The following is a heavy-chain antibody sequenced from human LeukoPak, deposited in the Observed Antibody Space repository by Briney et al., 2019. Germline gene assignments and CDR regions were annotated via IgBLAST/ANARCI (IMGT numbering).Heavy chain of an antibody. Sequence: GESLKISCQGSGYSFTDYWIGWVRQMPGKGLEWMGLIWPGESDTRYSPSFQGHVTISADKSISTAYLQWSSLKASDTAMYYCTRSIPSAVGTTYSDFWGQGTLVTVSP. V-gene: IGHV5-51*01. CDR3: TRSIPSAVGTTYSDF. CDR2: IWPGESDT. D-gene: IGHD1-26*01. J-gene: IGHJ4*02. CDR1: GYSFTDYW.